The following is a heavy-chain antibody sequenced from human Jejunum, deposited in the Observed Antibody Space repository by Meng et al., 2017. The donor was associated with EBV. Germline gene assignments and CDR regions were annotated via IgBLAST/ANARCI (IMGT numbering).Heavy chain of an antibody. CDR3: ARAIAGGGWFDH. Sequence: QVHAGTPCQSLGASVKASCKASGYTFISSGHNWVRQAPGQVREWMSWINTNTGYQKYDHSFTGRFVFSLDTSKSTVSLQITSLTTEDNAVYYCARAIAGGGWFDHWGQGTLVTVSS. V-gene: IGHV7-4-1*02. J-gene: IGHJ5*02. CDR2: INTNTGYQ. CDR1: GYTFISSG. D-gene: IGHD2-8*02.